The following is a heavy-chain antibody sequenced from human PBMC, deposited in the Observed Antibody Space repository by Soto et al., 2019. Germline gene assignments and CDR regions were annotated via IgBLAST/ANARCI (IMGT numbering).Heavy chain of an antibody. CDR3: AKYIDKPSADICSLSLRDAPPISVQ. CDR1: GFTFNSYA. J-gene: IGHJ1*01. V-gene: IGHV3-23*01. Sequence: PGGSLRLSCAASGFTFNSYAMSWVRQAPGKGLEWVSAISGSGGTTYYADSVKGRFTISRDNSKNTLYLQMNSLRVEDTAVYYCAKYIDKPSADICSLSLRDAPPISVQ. D-gene: IGHD3-9*01. CDR2: ISGSGGTT.